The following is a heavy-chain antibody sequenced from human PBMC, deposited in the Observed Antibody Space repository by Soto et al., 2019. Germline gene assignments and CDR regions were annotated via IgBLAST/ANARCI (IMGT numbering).Heavy chain of an antibody. V-gene: IGHV1-58*01. J-gene: IGHJ4*02. CDR1: GFTFTSSA. D-gene: IGHD3-10*01. Sequence: ASVKVSCKASGFTFTSSAVQWVRQARGQRLEWIGWIVVGSGNTNYAQKFQERVTITRDMSTSTAYMGLSSLRSEDTAVYYCAARSHSGSSDYWGQGTLVTVSS. CDR2: IVVGSGNT. CDR3: AARSHSGSSDY.